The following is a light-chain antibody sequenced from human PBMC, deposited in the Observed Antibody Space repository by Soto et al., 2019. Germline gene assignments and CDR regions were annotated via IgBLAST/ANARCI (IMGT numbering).Light chain of an antibody. CDR1: QSITTW. Sequence: DIQMTQSPSTVPAYVGDSVTITCRASQSITTWLAWYQQRPGKAPKFLIYAASSLQSGVPSRFSGSGSGTAFTLTISSLQPEDFATYFCQQANSFPHTFGQGTRLEIK. CDR2: AAS. V-gene: IGKV1-12*01. J-gene: IGKJ5*01. CDR3: QQANSFPHT.